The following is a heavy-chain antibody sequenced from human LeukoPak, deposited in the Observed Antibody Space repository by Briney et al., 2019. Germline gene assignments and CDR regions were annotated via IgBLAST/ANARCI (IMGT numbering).Heavy chain of an antibody. D-gene: IGHD3-3*01. Sequence: GASVKVSCKASGYTFTSYGISWVRPAPGQGLAWMGWISAYSGNTNYAQKLQGRVTMTTDTSTSTAYMELRSLRSDDTAVYYCARDSELPDFWSGYYRSHNWFDPWGQGTLVTVSS. V-gene: IGHV1-18*01. CDR1: GYTFTSYG. CDR3: ARDSELPDFWSGYYRSHNWFDP. J-gene: IGHJ5*02. CDR2: ISAYSGNT.